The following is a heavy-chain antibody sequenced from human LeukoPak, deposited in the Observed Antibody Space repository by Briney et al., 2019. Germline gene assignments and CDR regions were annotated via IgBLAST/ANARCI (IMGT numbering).Heavy chain of an antibody. D-gene: IGHD6-19*01. V-gene: IGHV4-38-2*02. J-gene: IGHJ5*02. CDR1: GYSISSGYY. CDR2: IYHSGST. CDR3: ARNSISVAFDP. Sequence: SETLSLTCTVSGYSISSGYYWGWIRQPPGKGLEWIGSIYHSGSTYYNPSLKSRVTISVDTSKNQFSLKLSPVTAADTAVYYWARNSISVAFDPWGQGTLVTVSS.